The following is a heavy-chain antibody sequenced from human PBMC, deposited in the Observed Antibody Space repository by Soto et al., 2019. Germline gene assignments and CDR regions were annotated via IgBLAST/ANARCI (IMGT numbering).Heavy chain of an antibody. J-gene: IGHJ6*03. Sequence: EAQLVESGGGLVQPGGSLRLSCAASGFTFSNYEMHWVRQAPGKGLEYVSGISNHGAHIDYAKSVKGRFTISRDNSENTLYLQMGSLRAEAMALYYCARRGYGSRWPNVYMDVWGKGTTVTVSS. CDR1: GFTFSNYE. CDR2: ISNHGAHI. CDR3: ARRGYGSRWPNVYMDV. D-gene: IGHD6-13*01. V-gene: IGHV3-64*01.